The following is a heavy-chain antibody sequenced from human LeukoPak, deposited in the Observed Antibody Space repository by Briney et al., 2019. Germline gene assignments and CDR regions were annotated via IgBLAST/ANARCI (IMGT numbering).Heavy chain of an antibody. Sequence: GGSLRLSCAASGFTFSSYSMNWVRQAPGKGLEWVSSISRSSSYIYYADSLKGRFTISRDNAKISLYLQMNSLRAEDTAVYYCARAAQSSSTKDYYYMDVWGKGTTVTVSS. V-gene: IGHV3-21*01. CDR1: GFTFSSYS. J-gene: IGHJ6*03. CDR3: ARAAQSSSTKDYYYMDV. CDR2: ISRSSSYI. D-gene: IGHD6-6*01.